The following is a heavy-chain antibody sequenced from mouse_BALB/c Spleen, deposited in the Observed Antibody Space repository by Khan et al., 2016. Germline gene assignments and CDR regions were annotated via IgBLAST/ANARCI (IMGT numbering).Heavy chain of an antibody. CDR2: IWRGGYT. CDR1: GFSLTSYG. CDR3: AKEGGNWYFDV. J-gene: IGHJ1*01. V-gene: IGHV2-5-1*01. Sequence: QMQLEESGPSLVQPSQSLSISCTVSGFSLTSYGVHWVRQSPGKGLEWLGVIWRGGYTDYNTPFMSRLSITRDNSKSQVFFTMNSLQPDDTAIYYCAKEGGNWYFDVWGAGTTVTVSS.